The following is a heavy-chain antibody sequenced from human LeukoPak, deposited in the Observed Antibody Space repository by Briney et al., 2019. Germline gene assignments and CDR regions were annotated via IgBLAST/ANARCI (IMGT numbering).Heavy chain of an antibody. J-gene: IGHJ4*02. CDR3: AKDRPNYHESNGHYYRRNGDY. V-gene: IGHV3-23*01. CDR1: GFTFHNYA. Sequence: GGSLRRSCAASGFTFHNYAMSWVRQAPGKGLEWVSALSSSGDITFYADSVKGRFTISRDNSRYTLYLQMNSLRAEDAAMYYCAKDRPNYHESNGHYYRRNGDYWGQGTLVTVSS. D-gene: IGHD3-22*01. CDR2: LSSSGDIT.